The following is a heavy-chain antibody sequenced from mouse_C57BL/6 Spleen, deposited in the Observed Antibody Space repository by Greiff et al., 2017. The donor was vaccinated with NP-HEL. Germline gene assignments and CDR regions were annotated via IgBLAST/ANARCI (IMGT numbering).Heavy chain of an antibody. V-gene: IGHV6-3*01. CDR2: IRLKSDNYAT. D-gene: IGHD1-1*01. CDR1: GFTFSNYW. Sequence: DVHLVESGGGLVQPGGSMKLSCVASGFTFSNYWMNWVRQSPEKGLEWVAQIRLKSDNYATHYAESVKGRFTISRDDSKSSVYLQMNNLRAEDTGIYYCTGLRWYFDVWGTGTTVTVSS. J-gene: IGHJ1*03. CDR3: TGLRWYFDV.